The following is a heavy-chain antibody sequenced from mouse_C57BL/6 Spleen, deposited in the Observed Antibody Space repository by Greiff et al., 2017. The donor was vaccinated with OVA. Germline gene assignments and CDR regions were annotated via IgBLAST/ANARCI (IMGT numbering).Heavy chain of an antibody. D-gene: IGHD1-3*01. Sequence: EVKLQQSGPELVKPGASVKISCKASGYTFTDYYMNWVKQSHGKSLEWIGDINPNNGGTSYNQKFKGKATLTVDKSSSTAYMELRSLTSEDSAVYYCAREGIYDYWGQGTTLTVSS. J-gene: IGHJ2*01. CDR1: GYTFTDYY. V-gene: IGHV1-26*01. CDR2: INPNNGGT. CDR3: AREGIYDY.